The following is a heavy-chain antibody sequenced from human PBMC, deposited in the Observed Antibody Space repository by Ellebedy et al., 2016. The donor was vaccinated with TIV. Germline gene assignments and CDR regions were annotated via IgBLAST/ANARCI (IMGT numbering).Heavy chain of an antibody. CDR2: INTGSSYK. CDR3: AREGNHKPFDY. V-gene: IGHV3-11*06. Sequence: GESLKISCAASGFTFSDYHMSLIRQAPGRGLEWVSYINTGSSYKRDADFVKGRFTISRDNSKTSLFLQMNSLGVEDTAVYYCAREGNHKPFDYWGQGTLVTVSS. D-gene: IGHD1-14*01. CDR1: GFTFSDYH. J-gene: IGHJ4*02.